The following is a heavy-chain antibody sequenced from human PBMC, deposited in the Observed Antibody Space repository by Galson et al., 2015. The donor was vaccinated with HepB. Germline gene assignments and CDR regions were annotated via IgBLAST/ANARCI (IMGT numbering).Heavy chain of an antibody. V-gene: IGHV1-58*01. D-gene: IGHD6-19*01. CDR1: GFTFTSSA. J-gene: IGHJ4*02. CDR3: AAGAVAGPFFDY. Sequence: SVKVSCKASGFTFTSSAVQWVRQARGQRLEWIGWIVVGSGNTNYAQKFQERVTITRDMSTSTAYMELSSLRSEDTAVYYCAAGAVAGPFFDYWGQGTLVTVSS. CDR2: IVVGSGNT.